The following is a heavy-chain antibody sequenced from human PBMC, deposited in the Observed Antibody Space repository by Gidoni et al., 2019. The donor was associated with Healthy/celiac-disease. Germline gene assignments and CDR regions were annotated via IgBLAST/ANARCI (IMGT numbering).Heavy chain of an antibody. Sequence: QVQLQESGPGLVKPSQTLSLTCTVSGCSISSGGYSWSWVRQHPGKGLEWIGYIYYSGSTYYNPSLKSRVTISVDTSKNQFSLKLSSVTAADTAVYYCARDFHYSSSPTYYYYGMDVWGQGTTVTVSS. CDR3: ARDFHYSSSPTYYYYGMDV. V-gene: IGHV4-31*03. CDR2: IYYSGST. D-gene: IGHD6-6*01. J-gene: IGHJ6*02. CDR1: GCSISSGGYS.